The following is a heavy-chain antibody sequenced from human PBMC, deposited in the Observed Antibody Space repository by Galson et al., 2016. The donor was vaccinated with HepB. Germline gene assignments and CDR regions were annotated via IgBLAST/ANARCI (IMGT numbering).Heavy chain of an antibody. CDR3: AHRRVDDEYGIANYFDS. D-gene: IGHD4-17*01. J-gene: IGHJ4*02. CDR1: GFSLNTSGVG. V-gene: IGHV2-5*02. CDR2: FYLDDDK. Sequence: PALVKPTQTLTLTCTFSGFSLNTSGVGVAWIRQPPGKALEWLALFYLDDDKRYSPSLKSRLTITKDTSKNQVVLTMTNMDPVDTATYYCAHRRVDDEYGIANYFDSWGQGTLVTISS.